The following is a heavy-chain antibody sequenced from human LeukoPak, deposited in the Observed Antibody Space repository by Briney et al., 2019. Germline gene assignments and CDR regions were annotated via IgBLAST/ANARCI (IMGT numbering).Heavy chain of an antibody. Sequence: GGSLRLSCAASGFTVSSNYMSWVRQAPGRGLEWVSVIYSGGSTYYADSVKGRFTISRDNSKNTLYLQMNSLRAEDKAVYYCARDTPPWGRGAFDIWGQGTMVTVSS. V-gene: IGHV3-53*01. CDR1: GFTVSSNY. CDR3: ARDTPPWGRGAFDI. CDR2: IYSGGST. D-gene: IGHD3-10*01. J-gene: IGHJ3*02.